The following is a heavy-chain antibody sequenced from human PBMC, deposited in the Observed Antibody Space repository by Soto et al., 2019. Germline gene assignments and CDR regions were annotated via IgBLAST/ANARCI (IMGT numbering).Heavy chain of an antibody. CDR2: IYYSGST. J-gene: IGHJ6*03. D-gene: IGHD3-3*01. Sequence: QLQLQESGPGLVKPSETLSLTCTVSGGSISSSSYYWGWIRQPPGKGLEWIGSIYYSGSTYYNPSLKSRVTISVDTSKNQFSLKLSSVTAADTAVYYCAGGNYDFWSGYHYYYYMDVWGKGTTVTVSS. V-gene: IGHV4-39*01. CDR1: GGSISSSSYY. CDR3: AGGNYDFWSGYHYYYYMDV.